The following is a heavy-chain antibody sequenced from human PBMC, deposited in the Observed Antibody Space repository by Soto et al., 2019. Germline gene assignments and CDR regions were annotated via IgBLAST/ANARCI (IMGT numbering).Heavy chain of an antibody. J-gene: IGHJ4*02. Sequence: QVQLQQWGAGLLKPSETLSLTCAVNGGSFSGYSWTWIRQSPGKGLEWIGQINHSGSSICSPPLKSPVTISLLNFKNLFSPELTSVTAADAAVYFCARGLFSENSYSGGWYYFDSWGQGTLVAVSS. CDR3: ARGLFSENSYSGGWYYFDS. V-gene: IGHV4-34*01. CDR1: GGSFSGYS. CDR2: INHSGSS. D-gene: IGHD1-26*01.